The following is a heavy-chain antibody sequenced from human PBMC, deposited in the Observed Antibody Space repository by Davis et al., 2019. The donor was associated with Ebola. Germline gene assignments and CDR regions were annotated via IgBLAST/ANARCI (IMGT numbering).Heavy chain of an antibody. D-gene: IGHD1-26*01. J-gene: IGHJ4*02. Sequence: MPSETLSLTCAISGDSVSSNSAAWNWIRQSPSRGLEWLGRTYYRSKWYNDYAVSVKSRITINPDTSKNQFSLQLNSVTPEDTAVYYCARTQWELLEEVFDYWGQGTLVTVSS. CDR2: TYYRSKWYN. V-gene: IGHV6-1*01. CDR1: GDSVSSNSAA. CDR3: ARTQWELLEEVFDY.